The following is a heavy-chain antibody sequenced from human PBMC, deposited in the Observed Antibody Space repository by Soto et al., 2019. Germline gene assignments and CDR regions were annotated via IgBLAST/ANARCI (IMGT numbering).Heavy chain of an antibody. D-gene: IGHD3-16*01. CDR3: ARVGAYGGPYYFDY. CDR2: IYYSGST. Sequence: QVQLQESGPGLVKPSQTLSLTCTVSGGSISSGGYYWSWIRQHPGKGLEWIGYIYYSGSTYYNPSLKSRVTISVAKSKNQFSLKLSSVTAADTAVYYCARVGAYGGPYYFDYWGQGTLVTVSS. V-gene: IGHV4-31*03. J-gene: IGHJ4*02. CDR1: GGSISSGGYY.